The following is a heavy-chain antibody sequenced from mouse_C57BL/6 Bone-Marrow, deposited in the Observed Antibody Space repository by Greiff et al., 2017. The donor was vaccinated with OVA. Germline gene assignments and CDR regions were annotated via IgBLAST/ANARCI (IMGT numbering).Heavy chain of an antibody. J-gene: IGHJ3*01. D-gene: IGHD2-2*01. V-gene: IGHV5-15*01. CDR2: ISNLAYSI. Sequence: EVMLVESGGGLVQPGGSLKLSCAASGFTFSDYGMAWVRQAPRKGPEWVAFISNLAYSIYYADTVTGRFTISRENAKNTLYLEMSSLRSEDTAMYYCARLLWLRRAWFAYWGQGTLVTVSA. CDR1: GFTFSDYG. CDR3: ARLLWLRRAWFAY.